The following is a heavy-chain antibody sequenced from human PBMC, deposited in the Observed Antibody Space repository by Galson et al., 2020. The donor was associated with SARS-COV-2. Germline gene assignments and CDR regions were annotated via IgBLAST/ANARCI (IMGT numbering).Heavy chain of an antibody. Sequence: GESLKISCGASGFTFSKFWMSWVRQAPGKGLEWVANMNEDGSQKYYVDSVEGRFTISRDNAKNSLYLQMNSLRAEDTAVYYCARGRGLGSWGQGTLVSVSS. V-gene: IGHV3-7*03. CDR3: ARGRGLGS. CDR1: GFTFSKFW. CDR2: MNEDGSQK. D-gene: IGHD3-10*01. J-gene: IGHJ4*02.